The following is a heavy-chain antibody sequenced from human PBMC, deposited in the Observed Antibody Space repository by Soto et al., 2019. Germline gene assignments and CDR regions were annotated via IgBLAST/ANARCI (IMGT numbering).Heavy chain of an antibody. CDR2: IYYSGST. V-gene: IGHV4-61*01. CDR1: GGSVSSSIYY. Sequence: SETLSLTCTVSGGSVSSSIYYWSWIRQPPGKGLECIGYIYYSGSTNYNPSLKSRVTISIDTSKNQFSLKLSSVTAADTAMYYCARTSNCFDSWGQGTPVTVSS. J-gene: IGHJ5*01. CDR3: ARTSNCFDS.